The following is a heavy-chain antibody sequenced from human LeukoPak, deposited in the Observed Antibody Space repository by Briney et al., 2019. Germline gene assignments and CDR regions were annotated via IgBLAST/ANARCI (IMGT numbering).Heavy chain of an antibody. D-gene: IGHD3-3*01. Sequence: PPETLSLTCAVYGGSFSGYYWSWIRQPPGKGLEWIGEINHSGSTNYNPSLKSRVTISVDTSKNQFSLKLSSVTAADTAVYYCARVDYDFWSGPGYFDYWGQGTLVTVSS. CDR1: GGSFSGYY. CDR2: INHSGST. CDR3: ARVDYDFWSGPGYFDY. V-gene: IGHV4-34*01. J-gene: IGHJ4*02.